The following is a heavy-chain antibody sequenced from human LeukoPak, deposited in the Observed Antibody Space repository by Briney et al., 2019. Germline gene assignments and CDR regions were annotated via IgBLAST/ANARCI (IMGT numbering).Heavy chain of an antibody. CDR1: GGSISSYY. CDR3: ARGGYSSSWYGERWFDP. J-gene: IGHJ5*02. V-gene: IGHV4-59*01. CDR2: IYYSGST. Sequence: PSETLSLTCTVSGGSISSYYWSWIRQPPGKGLEWIGYIYYSGSTNYNPSLKSRVTISVDTSKNQFSLKLSSVTAADTAVYYCARGGYSSSWYGERWFDPWGQGTLVTVYS. D-gene: IGHD6-13*01.